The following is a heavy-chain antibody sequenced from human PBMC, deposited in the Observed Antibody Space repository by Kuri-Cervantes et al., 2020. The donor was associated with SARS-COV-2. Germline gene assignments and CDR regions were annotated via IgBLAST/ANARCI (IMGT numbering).Heavy chain of an antibody. Sequence: SVQVSCKSSGGTFSNHAISWVRQAPGQGLEWIGGILPILDAANYAQKFQGRVTITADESTSTAYMELSSLRSEDTAVYYCAREWTDPIEMTTPTHSDYWGQGTLVTVSS. CDR3: AREWTDPIEMTTPTHSDY. CDR2: ILPILDAA. CDR1: GGTFSNHA. J-gene: IGHJ4*02. D-gene: IGHD5-24*01. V-gene: IGHV1-69*13.